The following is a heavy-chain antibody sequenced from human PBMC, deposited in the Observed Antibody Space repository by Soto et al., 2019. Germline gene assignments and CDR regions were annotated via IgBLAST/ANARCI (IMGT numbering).Heavy chain of an antibody. V-gene: IGHV4-59*01. Sequence: SETLSLTCTVSGGSINNYFWTWIRQPPGKGLEWIGYIYYSGSTYYNASLKSRLTMSVDTSKNQLSLKLSSVTAADTAVYYCATAGRTYHDPGYNFDNWGQGTLVTVYS. CDR2: IYYSGST. CDR3: ATAGRTYHDPGYNFDN. D-gene: IGHD6-25*01. CDR1: GGSINNYF. J-gene: IGHJ4*02.